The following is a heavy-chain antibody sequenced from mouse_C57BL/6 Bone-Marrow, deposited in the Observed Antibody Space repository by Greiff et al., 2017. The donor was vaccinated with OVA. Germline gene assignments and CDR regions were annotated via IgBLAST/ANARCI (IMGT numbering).Heavy chain of an antibody. D-gene: IGHD3-3*01. V-gene: IGHV2-5*01. J-gene: IGHJ4*01. CDR3: AKNRALYAMDY. Sequence: VKLMESGPGLVQPSQSLSITCTVSGFSLTSYGVPWVRQSPGKGLEWLGVIWRGGSTDYNAAFMSRLSITKDNSKSQVFFKMNSLQADDTAIYYCAKNRALYAMDYWGQGTSVTVSS. CDR2: IWRGGST. CDR1: GFSLTSYG.